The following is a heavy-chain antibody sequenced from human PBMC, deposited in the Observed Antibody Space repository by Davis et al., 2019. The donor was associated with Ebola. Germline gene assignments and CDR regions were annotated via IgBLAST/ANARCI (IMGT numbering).Heavy chain of an antibody. V-gene: IGHV1-69*04. Sequence: AASVKVSCKASGYTFTSFGISWVRQAPGQGLEWMGRIIPILGIANYAQKFQGRVTITADKSTSTAYMELSSLRSEDTAVYYCARDRTTVTYYYGMDVWGQGTTVTVSS. J-gene: IGHJ6*02. CDR1: GYTFTSFG. CDR3: ARDRTTVTYYYGMDV. CDR2: IIPILGIA. D-gene: IGHD4-17*01.